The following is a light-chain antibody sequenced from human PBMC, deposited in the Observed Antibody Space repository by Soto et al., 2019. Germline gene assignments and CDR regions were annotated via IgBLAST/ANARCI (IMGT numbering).Light chain of an antibody. V-gene: IGKV1-39*01. CDR1: QSIASY. CDR2: GAS. J-gene: IGKJ4*01. CDR3: QQSSSIPLT. Sequence: DIQMTQSPSSLSASVGDRVTITCRASQSIASYLNRYQQRPGKAPKLLIYGASSLESGVPSRFSGSGSGKFFTLSISSLQPEDSATYYCQQSSSIPLTFGGGTKVEI.